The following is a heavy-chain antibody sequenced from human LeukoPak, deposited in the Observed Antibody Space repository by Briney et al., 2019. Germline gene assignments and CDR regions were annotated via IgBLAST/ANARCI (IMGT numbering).Heavy chain of an antibody. CDR3: ARGWVPQGFYFYYYMDV. D-gene: IGHD5-24*01. Sequence: NSSETLSLTCTVSGGSISSGSYYWNWIRQPAGKGLEWIGRIYTSGSTNYNPSLKSRVTISVDTSKNQFSLKLSSVTAADTAVYYCARGWVPQGFYFYYYMDVWGKGTTVTISS. V-gene: IGHV4-61*02. J-gene: IGHJ6*03. CDR1: GGSISSGSYY. CDR2: IYTSGST.